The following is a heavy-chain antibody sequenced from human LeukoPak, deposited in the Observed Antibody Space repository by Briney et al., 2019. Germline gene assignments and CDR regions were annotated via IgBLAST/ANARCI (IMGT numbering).Heavy chain of an antibody. CDR2: MNPNSGNS. D-gene: IGHD6-13*01. Sequence: ASVKVSCKASGYTFSSFDINWVRQAPGQGLEWMGWMNPNSGNSGFAQKFQGRVIMTRNTSIATAYMEVTNLRFDDTAVYYCARQQLDPYYYYMDVWGKGTTVTVSS. V-gene: IGHV1-8*01. J-gene: IGHJ6*03. CDR1: GYTFSSFD. CDR3: ARQQLDPYYYYMDV.